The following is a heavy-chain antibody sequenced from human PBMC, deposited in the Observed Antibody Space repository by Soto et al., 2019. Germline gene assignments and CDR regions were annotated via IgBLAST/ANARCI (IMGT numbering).Heavy chain of an antibody. CDR1: GGTFSSYA. CDR2: IIPIFGTA. V-gene: IGHV1-69*06. J-gene: IGHJ5*02. Sequence: QVQLVQSGAEVKKPGSSVKVSCKASGGTFSSYAISWVRQAPGQGLEWMGGIIPIFGTANYAQKFQGRVTITADKFTSTAYMELSSLRSEDTAVYYCARSLLWFGEFNNWFDPWGQGTLVTVSS. D-gene: IGHD3-10*01. CDR3: ARSLLWFGEFNNWFDP.